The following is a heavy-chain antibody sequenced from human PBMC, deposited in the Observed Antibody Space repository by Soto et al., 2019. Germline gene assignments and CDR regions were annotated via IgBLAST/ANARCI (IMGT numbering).Heavy chain of an antibody. D-gene: IGHD6-25*01. J-gene: IGHJ4*02. CDR3: ARDGVAAGNINFDY. V-gene: IGHV1-3*01. CDR2: INGGNGNT. CDR1: GYTFTNYA. Sequence: VKVSCKASGYTFTNYAMHWVRQAPGQRLEWMGWINGGNGNTKYSPKLQDRVTITRDTSASTAYMELSSLRSEDTALYYCARDGVAAGNINFDYWGQGTLFTVSS.